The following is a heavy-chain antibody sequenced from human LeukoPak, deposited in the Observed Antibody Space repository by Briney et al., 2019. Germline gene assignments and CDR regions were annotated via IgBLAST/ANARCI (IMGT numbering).Heavy chain of an antibody. CDR2: IYYSGST. D-gene: IGHD2-2*02. V-gene: IGHV4-39*07. Sequence: SETLSLTCTVSGGSISSSSYYWGWIRQPPGKGLEWIGSIYYSGSTYYNPSLKSRVTISVDTSKNQFSLKLSSVTAADTAVYYCAREVPAAIEVPYWYFDLWGRGTLVTVSS. CDR1: GGSISSSSYY. J-gene: IGHJ2*01. CDR3: AREVPAAIEVPYWYFDL.